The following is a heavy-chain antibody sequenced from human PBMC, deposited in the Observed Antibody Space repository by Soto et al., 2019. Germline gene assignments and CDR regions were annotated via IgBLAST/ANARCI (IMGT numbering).Heavy chain of an antibody. J-gene: IGHJ4*01. CDR1: GFTFSSYS. CDR3: ARSYDILTGYSGFDY. Sequence: EVQLVESGGGLVKPGGSLRLSCAASGFTFSSYSMNWVRQAPGKGLEWVSSISSSSSFIYYADSVKGRFTISRDNAKNSLYLQMNSLGAEDTAMFYCARSYDILTGYSGFDYWGHGTLVTVSS. D-gene: IGHD3-9*01. CDR2: ISSSSSFI. V-gene: IGHV3-21*01.